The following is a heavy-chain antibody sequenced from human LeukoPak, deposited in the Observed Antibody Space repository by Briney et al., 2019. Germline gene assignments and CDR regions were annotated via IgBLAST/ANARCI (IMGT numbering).Heavy chain of an antibody. CDR2: IYYSGSGST. CDR1: GDSITSSHCH. J-gene: IGHJ5*02. Sequence: SETLSLTCTVSGDSITSSHCHWSRIRQPPGKGLEWIGTIYYSGSGSTYYNPSLKGRVTVSVDTSKNQFSLKVSSVTAADTAVYNCSGICSMVVALYNWLGLWGPGTLVTVSS. CDR3: SGICSMVVALYNWLGL. D-gene: IGHD2-15*01. V-gene: IGHV4-39*01.